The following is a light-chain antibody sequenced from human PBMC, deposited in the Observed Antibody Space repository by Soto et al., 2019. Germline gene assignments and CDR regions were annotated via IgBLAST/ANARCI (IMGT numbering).Light chain of an antibody. CDR1: SSDVGSYNL. J-gene: IGLJ7*01. CDR3: CSYAGSSPFETPV. CDR2: EGS. Sequence: QSVLTQPASVSGSPGQSITISCTGTSSDVGSYNLVSWYQQHPGKAPKLMIYEGSKRPSGVSNRFSGSKSGNTASLTISGLQAEDEDDYYCCSYAGSSPFETPVFGGGTQLTVL. V-gene: IGLV2-23*03.